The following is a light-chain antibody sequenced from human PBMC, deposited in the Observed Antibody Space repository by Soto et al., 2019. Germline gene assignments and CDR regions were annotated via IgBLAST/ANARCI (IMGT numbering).Light chain of an antibody. CDR1: SSNIGNST. CDR3: AAWDDSLNGYV. CDR2: ANN. V-gene: IGLV1-44*01. J-gene: IGLJ1*01. Sequence: QSVLTQPPSASGTPGQRVTISCSGSSSNIGNSTVNWYQQFPGTAPKLLIYANNRRPSGVPDRFSGSKSGTSAFLAISGLQSEDEADYYCAAWDDSLNGYVFGAGTKLTVL.